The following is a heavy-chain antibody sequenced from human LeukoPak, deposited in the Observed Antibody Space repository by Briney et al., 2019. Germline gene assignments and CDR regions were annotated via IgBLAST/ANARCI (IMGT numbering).Heavy chain of an antibody. J-gene: IGHJ3*02. CDR3: ARDHSGYQLPEADDAFDI. V-gene: IGHV1-18*04. CDR1: GYTFTSYG. CDR2: ISAYNGNT. D-gene: IGHD2-2*01. Sequence: ASVNVSCKASGYTFTSYGISWVRQPPGQGLEWMGWISAYNGNTNYAQKIQGRVPMTTDTSTSTAYMEPRSLRSDDTAVYYCARDHSGYQLPEADDAFDIWGQGTMVTVSS.